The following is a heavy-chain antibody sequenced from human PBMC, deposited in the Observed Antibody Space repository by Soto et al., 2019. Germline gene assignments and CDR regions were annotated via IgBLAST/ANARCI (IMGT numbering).Heavy chain of an antibody. CDR2: IYYSGST. Sequence: QLQLQESGPGLVKPSETLSLTCTVSGGSISSSSYYWGWIRQPPGKGLGWIGSIYYSGSTYFNPSLKSRITISVDTSKNRFSLKLSSVTAADTAVYYRARRRYSSSPFDYWGQGTLVTVSS. D-gene: IGHD6-6*01. CDR1: GGSISSSSYY. J-gene: IGHJ4*02. V-gene: IGHV4-39*02. CDR3: ARRRYSSSPFDY.